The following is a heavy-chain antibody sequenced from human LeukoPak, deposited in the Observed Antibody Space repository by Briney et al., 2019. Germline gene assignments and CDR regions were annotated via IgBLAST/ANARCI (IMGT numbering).Heavy chain of an antibody. CDR3: ARVPIQRYCSSGSCYSGRPYYYYYMDV. CDR1: GGSFSGYY. V-gene: IGHV4-34*01. Sequence: PSETLSLTCAVYGGSFSGYYWSWIRQPPGKGLEWIGEINHSGSTNYNPSLKSRVTISVDTSKNQFSLTLSSVPAADTAVYYCARVPIQRYCSSGSCYSGRPYYYYYMDVWGKGTTVTVSS. CDR2: INHSGST. D-gene: IGHD2-15*01. J-gene: IGHJ6*03.